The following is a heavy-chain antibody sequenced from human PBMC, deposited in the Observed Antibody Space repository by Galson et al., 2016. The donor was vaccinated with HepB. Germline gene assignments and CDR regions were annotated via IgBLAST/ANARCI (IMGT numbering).Heavy chain of an antibody. V-gene: IGHV1-3*01. CDR2: INPDNGNT. J-gene: IGHJ3*02. Sequence: ASGYTFTNYVVLWVRQAPGQGLEWLGWINPDNGNTKFSQRFQGRASITRFSSANTAYMELRSLTFEDTAVYYCARNRVTTSKWLQKRRYVAFDIWGQGTSVTVSS. CDR1: GYTFTNYV. CDR3: ARNRVTTSKWLQKRRYVAFDI. D-gene: IGHD5-12*01.